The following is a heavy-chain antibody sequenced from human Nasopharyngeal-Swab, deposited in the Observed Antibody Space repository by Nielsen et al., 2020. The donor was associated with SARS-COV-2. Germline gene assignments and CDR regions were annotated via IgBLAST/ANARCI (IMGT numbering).Heavy chain of an antibody. D-gene: IGHD1-26*01. V-gene: IGHV4-59*13. CDR2: IYYSGST. CDR1: GGSISSYY. CDR3: AGKSGSYYYYYGMDV. J-gene: IGHJ6*02. Sequence: SETLSLTCTVSGGSISSYYWNWIRQPPGKGLEWIGYIYYSGSTNYNPSLRSRVTISVDTSKNQFSLKLSSVTAADTAVYYCAGKSGSYYYYYGMDVWGQGTTVTVSS.